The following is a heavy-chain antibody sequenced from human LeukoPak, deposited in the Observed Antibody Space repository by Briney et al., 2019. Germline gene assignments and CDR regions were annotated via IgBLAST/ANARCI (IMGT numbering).Heavy chain of an antibody. V-gene: IGHV3-30*18. CDR3: AKGDSKLLLFDY. J-gene: IGHJ4*02. D-gene: IGHD3-22*01. CDR1: GFTFSSYG. CDR2: ISYDGSNK. Sequence: GGSLRLSCAASGFTFSSYGMHWVRQAPGKGLEWVAVISYDGSNKYYADSVKGRFTISRDNSKNTLYLQMNSLRAEDTAVYYCAKGDSKLLLFDYWGQGTLVTVSS.